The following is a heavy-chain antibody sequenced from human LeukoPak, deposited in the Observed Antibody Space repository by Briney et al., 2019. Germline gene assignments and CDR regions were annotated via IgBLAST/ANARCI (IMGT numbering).Heavy chain of an antibody. D-gene: IGHD1-26*01. CDR2: INWNGGST. Sequence: GGSLRLSCAASGFTFDDYGMSWVRQAPGKGLEWVSSINWNGGSTGYADSVKGRFTISRDNAKNSLYLQMNSLRAEDTALYYCARVPGGYYYYYYYMDVWGKGTTVTVSS. CDR3: ARVPGGYYYYYYYMDV. V-gene: IGHV3-20*04. CDR1: GFTFDDYG. J-gene: IGHJ6*03.